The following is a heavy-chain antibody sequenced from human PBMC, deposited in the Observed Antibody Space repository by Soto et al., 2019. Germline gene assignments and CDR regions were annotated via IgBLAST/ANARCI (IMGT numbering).Heavy chain of an antibody. CDR2: IYYSGST. Sequence: QLQLQESGPGLVKPSETLSLTCTVSGGSISSSSYYWGWIRKPPGKGLEWIGSIYYSGSTYYNPSLKSRVTISVDTSKNHFALKLSSVTAADTAVYYCASEAGGITIFGVVNDAFDIWGQGTMVTVSS. CDR1: GGSISSSSYY. V-gene: IGHV4-39*02. CDR3: ASEAGGITIFGVVNDAFDI. J-gene: IGHJ3*02. D-gene: IGHD3-3*01.